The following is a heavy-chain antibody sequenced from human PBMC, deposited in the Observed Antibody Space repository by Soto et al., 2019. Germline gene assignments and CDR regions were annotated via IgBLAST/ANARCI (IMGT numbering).Heavy chain of an antibody. CDR2: IIPIFGTV. CDR3: AKGAVAGTPTSYYDYGMDV. V-gene: IGHV1-69*12. CDR1: GGTFRTYA. Sequence: QVQLLQSGAEVKKPGSSVRVSCEASGGTFRTYAISWVRQAPGQGLEWMGEIIPIFGTVNYAQKFQGRFTVTADXPXTXVXXDQRSRRSEDTAVYYCAKGAVAGTPTSYYDYGMDVWGQGTTVTVSS. D-gene: IGHD6-19*01. J-gene: IGHJ6*02.